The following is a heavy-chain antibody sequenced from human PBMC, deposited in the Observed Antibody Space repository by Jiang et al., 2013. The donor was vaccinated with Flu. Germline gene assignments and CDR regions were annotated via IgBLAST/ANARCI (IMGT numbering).Heavy chain of an antibody. J-gene: IGHJ2*01. V-gene: IGHV3-33*01. CDR1: GFTFSSYG. Sequence: ESGGGVVQPGRSLRLSCAASGFTFSSYGMHWVRQAPGKGLEWVALIWYDGSNKYYADSVKGRFTISRDNSKNTLYLQMNSLRAEDTAVYYCARDGAPRVGATTSPNWYFDLWGRGTLVTVSS. CDR3: ARDGAPRVGATTSPNWYFDL. D-gene: IGHD1-26*01. CDR2: IWYDGSNK.